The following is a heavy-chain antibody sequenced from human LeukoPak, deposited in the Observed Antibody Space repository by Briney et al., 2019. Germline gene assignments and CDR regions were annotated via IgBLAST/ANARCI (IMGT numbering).Heavy chain of an antibody. D-gene: IGHD1-26*01. CDR1: GFTFSRYW. V-gene: IGHV3-7*01. CDR2: IIQDGSEK. J-gene: IGHJ4*02. Sequence: GGSLRLSCAASGFTFSRYWMSWVRQAPGKGLEWVANIIQDGSEKYYVDSVKGRFTISRDNAKNSLCLQMNSLRAEDTAVYYCARDVGVDYWGQGTLVTVSS. CDR3: ARDVGVDY.